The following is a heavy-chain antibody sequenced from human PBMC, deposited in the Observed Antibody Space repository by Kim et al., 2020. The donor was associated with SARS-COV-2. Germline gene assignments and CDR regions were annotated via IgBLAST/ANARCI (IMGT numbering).Heavy chain of an antibody. V-gene: IGHV3-23*01. D-gene: IGHD2-15*01. Sequence: RFTISRDKSKNTLYLQMNSLRAEDTAVYYCAKGGCSGGSCYKVALNWFDPWGQGTLVTVSS. CDR3: AKGGCSGGSCYKVALNWFDP. J-gene: IGHJ5*02.